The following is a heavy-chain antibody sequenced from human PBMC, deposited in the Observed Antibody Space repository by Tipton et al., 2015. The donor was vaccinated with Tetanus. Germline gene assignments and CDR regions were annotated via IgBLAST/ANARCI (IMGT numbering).Heavy chain of an antibody. CDR3: AKDLRGPEAGTWYFDL. Sequence: TLSLTCTVSGGSLSSNYWTWIRQPAGKGLEWIGRIDASGSTDYNPSLKSRVTMSVDTSENQFSLKLSSVIAADTAIYYCAKDLRGPEAGTWYFDLWGRGTLVTVSS. CDR1: GGSLSSNY. V-gene: IGHV4-4*07. J-gene: IGHJ2*01. CDR2: IDASGST. D-gene: IGHD6-19*01.